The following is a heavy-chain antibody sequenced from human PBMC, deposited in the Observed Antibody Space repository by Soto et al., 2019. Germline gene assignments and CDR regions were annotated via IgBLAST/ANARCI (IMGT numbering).Heavy chain of an antibody. CDR3: AHPRGYGVFDAVDI. CDR2: ISSSGDSA. D-gene: IGHD4-17*01. V-gene: IGHV3-23*01. CDR1: GFTFSSYW. J-gene: IGHJ3*02. Sequence: PGGSLRLSCAASGFTFSSYWMSWVRQAPGKGLGWVSAISSSGDSAYYTESVRGRFTISRDNSINTLYLQMRSLRPEDTAVYYCAHPRGYGVFDAVDIWGQGTMVTVSS.